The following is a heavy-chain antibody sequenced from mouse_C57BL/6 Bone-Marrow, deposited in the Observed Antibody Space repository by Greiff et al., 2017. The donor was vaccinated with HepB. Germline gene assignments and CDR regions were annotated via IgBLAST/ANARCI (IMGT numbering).Heavy chain of an antibody. CDR3: ARHPVIYYYGSSYGFAY. Sequence: EVHLVESGGDLVKPGGSLKLSCAASGFTFSSYGMSWVRQTPDKRLEWVATISSGGSYTYYPDSVKGRFTISRDNAKNTMYLQMSSLKSEDTAMYYCARHPVIYYYGSSYGFAYWGQGTLVTVSA. J-gene: IGHJ3*01. CDR2: ISSGGSYT. D-gene: IGHD1-1*01. CDR1: GFTFSSYG. V-gene: IGHV5-6*01.